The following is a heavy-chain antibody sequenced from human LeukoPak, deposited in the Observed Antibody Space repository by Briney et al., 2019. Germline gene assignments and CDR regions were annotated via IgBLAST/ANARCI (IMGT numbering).Heavy chain of an antibody. Sequence: GXXLRLSCAASGFTVSSNYMSWVRQAPGKGLEWVSVIYSGGGTYYTDSVKGRFTISRDNSKNTLYLQMNSLRAEDTAVYYCARYSYGLNFDYWGQGTLVTVSS. J-gene: IGHJ4*02. V-gene: IGHV3-66*02. CDR2: IYSGGGT. CDR1: GFTVSSNY. CDR3: ARYSYGLNFDY. D-gene: IGHD5-18*01.